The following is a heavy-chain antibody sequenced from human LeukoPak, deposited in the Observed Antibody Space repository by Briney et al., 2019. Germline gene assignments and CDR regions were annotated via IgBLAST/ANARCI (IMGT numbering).Heavy chain of an antibody. J-gene: IGHJ4*02. Sequence: GGSLRLSCAASGFTFSSYWMSWVRQAPGKGLEWVANIKQDGSEKYYVDSVKGRFTISRDNAKNSLYLQMNSLRAEDTAVYYCAREAVVMAYYFDYWGQGTLVTVSS. CDR2: IKQDGSEK. CDR3: AREAVVMAYYFDY. CDR1: GFTFSSYW. D-gene: IGHD6-19*01. V-gene: IGHV3-7*01.